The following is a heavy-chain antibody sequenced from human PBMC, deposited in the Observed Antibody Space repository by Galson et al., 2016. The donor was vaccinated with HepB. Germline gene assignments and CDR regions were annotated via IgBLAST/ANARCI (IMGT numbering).Heavy chain of an antibody. V-gene: IGHV3-23*01. CDR3: ARYSNSWAPFDY. J-gene: IGHJ4*02. CDR1: GFTFRNYA. CDR2: ISGSRANT. D-gene: IGHD6-13*01. Sequence: SLRLSCAASGFTFRNYAMTWVRQAPGKGLEWVSGISGSRANTQYANAVKGRFTISRDNSNNTLALQVNSLRAEDTALYFCARYSNSWAPFDYWGQGRLVTVSS.